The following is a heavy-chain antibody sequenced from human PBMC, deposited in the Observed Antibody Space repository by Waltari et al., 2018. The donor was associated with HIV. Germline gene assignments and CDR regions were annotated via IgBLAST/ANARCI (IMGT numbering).Heavy chain of an antibody. CDR3: AKDDGSYSGWYDP. CDR1: GFICRNYD. J-gene: IGHJ5*02. Sequence: EVQLLESGGGLAQPGGSRGLACAASGFICRNYDMRWIRHSPGKGLEWISIIIGRGSTTYYTDSVKGRFIISRDNSRNILFLQMNNLRVEDTAVYYCAKDDGSYSGWYDPWGQGTLVTVSS. V-gene: IGHV3-23*01. CDR2: IIGRGSTT. D-gene: IGHD1-26*01.